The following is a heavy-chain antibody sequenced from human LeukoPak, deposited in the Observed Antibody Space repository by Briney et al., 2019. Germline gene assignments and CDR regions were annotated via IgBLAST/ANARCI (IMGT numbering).Heavy chain of an antibody. CDR2: IGTSSTTI. CDR3: ARFAAGGSYYYYMDV. V-gene: IGHV3-48*01. CDR1: GFTFSSYT. J-gene: IGHJ6*03. D-gene: IGHD6-25*01. Sequence: GGSLRLSCAASGFTFSSYTMNWVRQPPGKGLEWVSNIGTSSTTIYYADSVKGRFTISRDNAKDSLYLQMNSLRADDTAVYYCARFAAGGSYYYYMDVWGEGTTVTVSS.